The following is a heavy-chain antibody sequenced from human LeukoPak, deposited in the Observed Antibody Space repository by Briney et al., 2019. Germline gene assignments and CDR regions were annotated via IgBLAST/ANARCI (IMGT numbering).Heavy chain of an antibody. CDR1: GITFTNAW. CDR3: ARVRYSGYAYFDY. V-gene: IGHV3-30-3*01. CDR2: ISYDGSNK. D-gene: IGHD5-12*01. J-gene: IGHJ4*02. Sequence: GGSLRLSCAVSGITFTNAWMSWVRQAPGKGLEWVAVISYDGSNKYYADSVKGRFTISRDNSKNTLYLQMNSLRAEDTAVYYCARVRYSGYAYFDYWGQGTLVTVSS.